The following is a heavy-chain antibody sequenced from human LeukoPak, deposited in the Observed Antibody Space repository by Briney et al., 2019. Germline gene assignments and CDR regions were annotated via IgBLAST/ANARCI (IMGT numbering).Heavy chain of an antibody. CDR1: GGSISSSNYY. Sequence: NPSETQSLTCTVSGGSISSSNYYWGWIRQPPGKGLEWIGSIYYSGNTYYNPSLKSRVTISVDKSKNQFSLKLSSVTAADTAVYYCARYDVGWYYFDYWGQGTLVTVSS. J-gene: IGHJ4*02. D-gene: IGHD6-19*01. V-gene: IGHV4-39*07. CDR2: IYYSGNT. CDR3: ARYDVGWYYFDY.